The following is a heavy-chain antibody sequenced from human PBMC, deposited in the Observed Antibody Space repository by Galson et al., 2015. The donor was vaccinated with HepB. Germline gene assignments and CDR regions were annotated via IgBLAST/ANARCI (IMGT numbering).Heavy chain of an antibody. CDR3: ARESQGGDYGDYWYFDL. J-gene: IGHJ2*01. V-gene: IGHV4-38-2*02. Sequence: ETLSLTCTVSGYSISSGYYWGWIRQPPGKGLEWIGSIYHSGSTYYNPSLKSRVTISVDTSKNQFSLKLSSVTAADTAVYYCARESQGGDYGDYWYFDLWGRGTLVTVSS. D-gene: IGHD4-17*01. CDR2: IYHSGST. CDR1: GYSISSGYY.